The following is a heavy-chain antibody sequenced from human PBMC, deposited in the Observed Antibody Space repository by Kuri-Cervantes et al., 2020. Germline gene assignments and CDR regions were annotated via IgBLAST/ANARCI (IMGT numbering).Heavy chain of an antibody. CDR2: IYYSGST. V-gene: IGHV4-30-4*01. D-gene: IGHD7-27*01. CDR3: ARRTNWEYYFDY. CDR1: GGSIGSGDYY. Sequence: LRLSCTVSGGSIGSGDYYWSWIRQPPGKGLEWIGYIYYSGSTYYNPSLKSRVTISVDTSKNQFSLKLSSVTAADTAVYYCARRTNWEYYFDYWGQGTLVTVSS. J-gene: IGHJ4*02.